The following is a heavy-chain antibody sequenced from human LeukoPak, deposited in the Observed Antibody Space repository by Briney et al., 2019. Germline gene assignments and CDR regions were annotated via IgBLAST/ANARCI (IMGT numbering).Heavy chain of an antibody. V-gene: IGHV5-51*01. J-gene: IGHJ6*02. CDR3: ARGSTVTTIYYYYDGMDV. CDR1: GYSFTSYW. D-gene: IGHD4-11*01. CDR2: IYPGDSDT. Sequence: GESLKISCKGSGYSFTSYWIGWVRQMPRKGLEWMGIIYPGDSDTRYSPSFQGQVTISADKSNSTAYLQWSSLKAADTAMYYCARGSTVTTIYYYYDGMDVWGQGTTVTVSS.